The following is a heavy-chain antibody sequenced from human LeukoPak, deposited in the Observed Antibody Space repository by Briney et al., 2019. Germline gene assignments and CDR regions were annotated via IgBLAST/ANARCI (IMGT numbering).Heavy chain of an antibody. Sequence: SETLSLTCTVSGGSISSSSYYWGWIRQPPGKGLEWIGYIYYSGSTNYNPSLKSRVTISLDTSRNQFSLKLNSVTAADTAVYYCAKSNGYGLVDIWGRGTMVTVSS. V-gene: IGHV4-61*05. CDR3: AKSNGYGLVDI. CDR1: GGSISSSSYY. CDR2: IYYSGST. D-gene: IGHD3-22*01. J-gene: IGHJ3*02.